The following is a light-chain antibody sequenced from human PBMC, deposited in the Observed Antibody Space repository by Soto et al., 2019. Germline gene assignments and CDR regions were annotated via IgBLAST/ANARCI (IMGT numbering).Light chain of an antibody. CDR3: QQYNSYRWT. CDR1: QSISSW. J-gene: IGKJ1*01. Sequence: DIQMTQSPSTLSASVGDRVTITCRASQSISSWLAWYQQKPGKAPKLLIYDASSLESGVPSRFSGSGSGTEFTLTISILQPDDFATYYCQQYNSYRWTFGQGTKVDIK. CDR2: DAS. V-gene: IGKV1-5*01.